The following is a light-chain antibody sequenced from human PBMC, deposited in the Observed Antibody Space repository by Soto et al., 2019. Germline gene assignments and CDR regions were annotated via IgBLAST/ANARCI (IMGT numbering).Light chain of an antibody. V-gene: IGKV3-11*01. CDR3: QQRSNWPSST. CDR1: QSVSSY. Sequence: EIVLTQSPPTLSLSPGERATLSCRASQSVSSYLAWYQQKPGQAPRLLIYDASNRATGIPARFSGSGSGTDFTLTISSLEPEDFAVYYCQQRSNWPSSTFGQGTRLEIK. CDR2: DAS. J-gene: IGKJ5*01.